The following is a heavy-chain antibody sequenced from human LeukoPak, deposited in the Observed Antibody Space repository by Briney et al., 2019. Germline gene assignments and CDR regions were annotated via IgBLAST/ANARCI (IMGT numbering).Heavy chain of an antibody. CDR3: ARGDVGTAMEFDY. J-gene: IGHJ4*02. V-gene: IGHV1-46*01. Sequence: ASVKVSCKASGYTFTGYYMHWVRQAPGQGLEWMGMINPSGGSTSYAQKFQGRVTMTRDMSTSTVYMELSSLRSEDTAVYYCARGDVGTAMEFDYWGQGTLVTVSS. CDR2: INPSGGST. CDR1: GYTFTGYY. D-gene: IGHD5-18*01.